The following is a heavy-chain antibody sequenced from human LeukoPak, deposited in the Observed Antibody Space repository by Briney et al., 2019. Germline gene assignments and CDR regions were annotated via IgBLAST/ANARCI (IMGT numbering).Heavy chain of an antibody. D-gene: IGHD6-19*01. V-gene: IGHV3-21*01. CDR3: ARVHSSGQLETFDY. CDR1: GFTFSSYS. Sequence: GGSLRLSCATSGFTFSSYSMNWVRQAPGRGLEWVSSVTTSSSYIYYADSVKGGFTSSRDNAKNSLYLQMNSLRAEDTAVYYCARVHSSGQLETFDYWGQGTLVTVSS. J-gene: IGHJ4*02. CDR2: VTTSSSYI.